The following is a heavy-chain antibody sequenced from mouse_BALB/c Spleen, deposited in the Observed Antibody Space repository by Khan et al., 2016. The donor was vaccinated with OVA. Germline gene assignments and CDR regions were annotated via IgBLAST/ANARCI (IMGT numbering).Heavy chain of an antibody. Sequence: VQLKESGPGLVKPSQSLSLTCTVTGYAITSDYAWNWIRQFPGNKLEWMGYIKYSGSTSYNPSLKSRISITRDTSKNQFFLQLKSVISEDTATYYCARLVTISTVVVTDFDFWGQGTTLTVSS. V-gene: IGHV3-2*02. CDR1: GYAITSDYA. D-gene: IGHD1-1*01. CDR3: ARLVTISTVVVTDFDF. CDR2: IKYSGST. J-gene: IGHJ2*01.